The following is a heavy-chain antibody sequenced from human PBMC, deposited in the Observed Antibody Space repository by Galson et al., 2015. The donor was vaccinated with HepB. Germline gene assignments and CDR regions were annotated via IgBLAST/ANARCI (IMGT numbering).Heavy chain of an antibody. Sequence: SVKVSCKASGYTFTSYDINWVRQATGQGLEWMGWMNPNSGNTGYAQKFQGRVTMTRNTSISTAYMELSSLRSEDTAVYYCARVRQQWLVPDYWGQGTLVTVSS. D-gene: IGHD6-19*01. J-gene: IGHJ4*02. CDR2: MNPNSGNT. CDR3: ARVRQQWLVPDY. V-gene: IGHV1-8*01. CDR1: GYTFTSYD.